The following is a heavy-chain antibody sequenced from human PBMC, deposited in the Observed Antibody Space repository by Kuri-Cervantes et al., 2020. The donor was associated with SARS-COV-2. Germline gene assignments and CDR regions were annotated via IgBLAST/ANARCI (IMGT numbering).Heavy chain of an antibody. CDR1: GGSISSGDYY. Sequence: SETLSLTCTVSGGSISSGDYYWSWIRQPPGKGLVWIGYIYYSGSTYYNPSLKSRVTISVDTSKNQFSLKLSSVTAADTAVYYCARPEGDTYCSGGSCYSFAFDIWGQGTMVTVSS. CDR3: ARPEGDTYCSGGSCYSFAFDI. CDR2: IYYSGST. J-gene: IGHJ3*02. V-gene: IGHV4-30-4*08. D-gene: IGHD2-15*01.